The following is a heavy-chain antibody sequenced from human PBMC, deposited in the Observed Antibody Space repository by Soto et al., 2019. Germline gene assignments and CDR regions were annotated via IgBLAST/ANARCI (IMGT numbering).Heavy chain of an antibody. Sequence: EVQLLESGGGWVQPGGSLRLSCAAPGFTFSTYAMSWVGQAPGKGLEWVSTITTSGGNTYYADSVQGRFTISRDNSKNTLYLQMNSLRAEDTAVYYCAGRYCTNGVCYTNYYYYIDVWGKGTTVTVSS. V-gene: IGHV3-23*01. D-gene: IGHD2-8*01. CDR2: ITTSGGNT. CDR3: AGRYCTNGVCYTNYYYYIDV. J-gene: IGHJ6*03. CDR1: GFTFSTYA.